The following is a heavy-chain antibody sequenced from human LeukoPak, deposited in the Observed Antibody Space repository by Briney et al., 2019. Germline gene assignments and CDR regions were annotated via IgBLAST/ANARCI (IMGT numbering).Heavy chain of an antibody. J-gene: IGHJ4*02. V-gene: IGHV3-23*01. CDR2: ISGSGAMT. Sequence: GGSLRLSCAASGFTFSSYWMSWVRQAPGKGLEWVSSISGSGAMTYYADSVKGRFTISRDNAMDTLYLQMNNLRADDTAVYYCVKDRVDGSGSQFDSWGQGSLVIVSS. CDR1: GFTFSSYW. D-gene: IGHD3-10*01. CDR3: VKDRVDGSGSQFDS.